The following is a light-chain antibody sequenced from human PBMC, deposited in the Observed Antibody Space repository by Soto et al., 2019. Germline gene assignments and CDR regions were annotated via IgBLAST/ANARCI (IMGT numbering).Light chain of an antibody. CDR2: KAS. CDR1: QTISSW. CDR3: QQNYRATPWT. V-gene: IGKV1-5*03. Sequence: DIQMTQSPSTLSGSVVDRVTITCRASQTISSWLAWYQQKPGKAPKLLIYKASTLKRGVPSRFSGGGSGTDFTLNISSLQPDDFATYYCQQNYRATPWTFGQGTKVDI. J-gene: IGKJ1*01.